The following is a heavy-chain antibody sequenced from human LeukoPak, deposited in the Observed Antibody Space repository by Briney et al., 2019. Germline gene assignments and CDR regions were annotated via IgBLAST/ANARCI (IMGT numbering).Heavy chain of an antibody. Sequence: PSETLSLTCTVSGGSISSYYWSWIRQPPGKGLEWIGHIYYSGSTNYNPSLKSRATISVDTSKNQFSLKLSSVTAADTAVYYCARASSTARTGWFDPWGQGTLVTVSS. J-gene: IGHJ5*02. V-gene: IGHV4-59*01. CDR1: GGSISSYY. CDR3: ARASSTARTGWFDP. CDR2: IYYSGST. D-gene: IGHD4-17*01.